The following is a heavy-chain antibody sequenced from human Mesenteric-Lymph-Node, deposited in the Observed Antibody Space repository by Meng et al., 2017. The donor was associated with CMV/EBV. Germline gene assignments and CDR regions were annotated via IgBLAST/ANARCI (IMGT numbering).Heavy chain of an antibody. CDR1: VFSLSTNGVG. D-gene: IGHD2-21*02. V-gene: IGHV2-5*02. CDR2: IYWDDDE. Sequence: CTFSVFSLSTNGVGVGWIRQPPGKALEWLALIYWDDDEHYSPSLKSRITITKDTSKNQVVLTMTSMDPVDTAIYYCAHRPTATGPFDYWGQGTLVTVSS. J-gene: IGHJ4*02. CDR3: AHRPTATGPFDY.